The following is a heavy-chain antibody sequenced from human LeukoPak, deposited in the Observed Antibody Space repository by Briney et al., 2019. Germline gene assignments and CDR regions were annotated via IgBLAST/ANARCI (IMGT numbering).Heavy chain of an antibody. CDR2: ISGSGGST. Sequence: GGSPRLSCAASGFTFSSYAMSWVRQAPGKGLEWVSAISGSGGSTYYADSVKGRFTISRDNSKNTLYLQMNSLRAEDTAVYYCARDDFWSGPPDYWGQGTLVTVSS. J-gene: IGHJ4*02. CDR3: ARDDFWSGPPDY. V-gene: IGHV3-23*01. D-gene: IGHD3-3*01. CDR1: GFTFSSYA.